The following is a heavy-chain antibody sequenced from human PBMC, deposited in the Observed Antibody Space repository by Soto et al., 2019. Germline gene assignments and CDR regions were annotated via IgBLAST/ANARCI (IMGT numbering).Heavy chain of an antibody. V-gene: IGHV4-34*01. CDR2: INQSGGT. CDR1: GGSFSGYY. Sequence: QVQLQQWGAGLLKPSETLSLTCAVYGGSFSGYYWSWIRQPPGKGLEWIGEINQSGGTNYNPSLKSRVTISVDTSKNQFSLKLSSVTAADTAVYYCARIYSSSWSPFDYWGQGTLVTVSS. J-gene: IGHJ4*02. D-gene: IGHD6-13*01. CDR3: ARIYSSSWSPFDY.